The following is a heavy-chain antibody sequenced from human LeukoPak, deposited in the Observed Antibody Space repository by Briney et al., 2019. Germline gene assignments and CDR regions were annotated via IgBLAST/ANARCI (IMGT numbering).Heavy chain of an antibody. CDR3: ARQLWLHPFDY. V-gene: IGHV1-46*01. CDR2: INPSGSST. J-gene: IGHJ4*02. CDR1: GYTFTSYY. D-gene: IGHD5-18*01. Sequence: ASLKVSCKASGYTFTSYYMHWVRDALGEGVGWMGIINPSGSSTSYAQKFQGRVTMTRDTSTSTGYMELSSLRSEDTAVYYCARQLWLHPFDYWGQGTLVTVSS.